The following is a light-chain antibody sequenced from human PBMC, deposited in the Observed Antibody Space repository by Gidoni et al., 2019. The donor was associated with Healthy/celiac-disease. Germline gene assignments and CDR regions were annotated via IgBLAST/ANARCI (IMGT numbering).Light chain of an antibody. CDR1: SSNIGAGYD. Sequence: QTVLTQPPSVTGAPGQRVNISCTGSSSNIGAGYDVPWYQQLPVTAPKLLIYGNSNRPSGFPVLFSGSKSGTSASLAITGLQAENEADYYCQSYDSSLSGSVFGGGTKLTVL. V-gene: IGLV1-40*01. J-gene: IGLJ3*02. CDR3: QSYDSSLSGSV. CDR2: GNS.